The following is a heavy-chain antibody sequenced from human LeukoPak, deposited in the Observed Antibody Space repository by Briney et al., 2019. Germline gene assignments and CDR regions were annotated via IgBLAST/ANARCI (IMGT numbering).Heavy chain of an antibody. V-gene: IGHV1-69*06. D-gene: IGHD4-17*01. Sequence: SVKVSCKASGGTFSSYAISWVRQAPGQGLEWTGGIIPIFGTANYAQKFQGRVTITADKSTSTAYMELSSLRSEDTAVYYCARDRRDYGDYFGGGDLDYWGQGTLVTVSS. CDR2: IIPIFGTA. J-gene: IGHJ4*02. CDR3: ARDRRDYGDYFGGGDLDY. CDR1: GGTFSSYA.